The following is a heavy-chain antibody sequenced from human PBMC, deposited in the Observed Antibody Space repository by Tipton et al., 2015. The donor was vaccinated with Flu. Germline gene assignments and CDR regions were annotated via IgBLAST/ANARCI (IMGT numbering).Heavy chain of an antibody. CDR3: AREEPGDYMDV. V-gene: IGHV4-34*01. J-gene: IGHJ6*03. CDR1: GGSFSGYY. Sequence: TLSLTCAVYGGSFSGYYWSWIRQPPGKGLEWIGEINGSGRTNYNPSLKSRVTILEDTSKNHFSLKLSSVTAADTAVYYCAREEPGDYMDVWGKGTTVTVSS. CDR2: INGSGRT. D-gene: IGHD1-26*01.